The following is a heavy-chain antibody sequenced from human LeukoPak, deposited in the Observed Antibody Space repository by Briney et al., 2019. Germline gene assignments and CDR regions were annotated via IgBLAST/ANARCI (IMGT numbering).Heavy chain of an antibody. CDR2: MYYRGNT. V-gene: IGHV4-39*07. J-gene: IGHJ3*01. D-gene: IGHD3-9*01. CDR1: GGSISSITYY. CDR3: VRPDDNSFDF. Sequence: SETLSLTCTVSGGSISSITYYWGWIRQPPGKGLEWVGHMYYRGNTFYNPSLKSRVTISVDTSKSQFSLKLRSVTAADTAVYYCVRPDDNSFDFWGQGTMVTVSS.